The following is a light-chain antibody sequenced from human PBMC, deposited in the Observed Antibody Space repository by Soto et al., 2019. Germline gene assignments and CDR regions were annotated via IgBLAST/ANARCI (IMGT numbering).Light chain of an antibody. CDR2: AAS. CDR1: QTISTN. V-gene: IGKV1-39*01. CDR3: QQSYNSPLT. J-gene: IGKJ4*01. Sequence: DIQMTQSPSSLSASVGDRVNITCRASQTISTNLNWYQQKPGKAPRFLIYAASNLQSGVPSTFSGSGSGTDFTLTISNLQPEDFATCFCQQSYNSPLTFGGGTKVEF.